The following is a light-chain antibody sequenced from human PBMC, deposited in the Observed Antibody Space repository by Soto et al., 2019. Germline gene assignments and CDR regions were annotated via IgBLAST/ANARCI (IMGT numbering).Light chain of an antibody. CDR3: QQRSNWLT. Sequence: DIQMTQSPSSVSASVGDRVTITCRASQNIWRLLAWYQQKPGKAPELLIFDASSLQSGVPPRFSGSGSGTDFTLTISSLEPEDFAVYYCQQRSNWLTFGGGTKVDIK. CDR2: DAS. V-gene: IGKV1-12*01. J-gene: IGKJ4*01. CDR1: QNIWRL.